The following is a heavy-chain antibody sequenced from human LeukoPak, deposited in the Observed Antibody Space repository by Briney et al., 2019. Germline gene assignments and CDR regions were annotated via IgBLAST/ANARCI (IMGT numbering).Heavy chain of an antibody. CDR3: ARGDYYYDSSGYLGNWFDP. CDR2: IYPGDPDT. D-gene: IGHD3-22*01. V-gene: IGHV5-51*01. CDR1: GYSFTSYW. J-gene: IGHJ5*02. Sequence: GESLKISCKGSGYSFTSYWIGWVRQMPGKGLEWMGIIYPGDPDTRYSPSFQGQVTISADKSISTAYLQWSSLKASDTAMYYCARGDYYYDSSGYLGNWFDPWGQGTLVTVSS.